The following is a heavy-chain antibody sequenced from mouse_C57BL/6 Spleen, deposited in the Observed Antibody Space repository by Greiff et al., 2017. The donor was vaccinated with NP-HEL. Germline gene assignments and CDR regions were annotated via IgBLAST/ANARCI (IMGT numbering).Heavy chain of an antibody. CDR1: GYTFTSYW. V-gene: IGHV1-50*01. D-gene: IGHD1-1*01. CDR3: ARGITTVVASFDY. CDR2: IDPSDSYT. J-gene: IGHJ2*01. Sequence: VQLQQPGAELVKPGASVKLSCKASGYTFTSYWMQWVKQRPGQGLEWIGEIDPSDSYTNYNQKFKGKATLTVDTSSSTAYMQLSSLTSEDSAVYYCARGITTVVASFDYWGQGTTLTVSS.